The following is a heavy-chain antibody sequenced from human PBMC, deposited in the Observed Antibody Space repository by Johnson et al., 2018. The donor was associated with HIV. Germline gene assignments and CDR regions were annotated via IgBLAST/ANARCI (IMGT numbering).Heavy chain of an antibody. CDR2: ISYDGSNK. CDR1: GFTFSSYA. V-gene: IGHV3-30-3*01. Sequence: QVQLVESGGGVVQPGRSLRLSCAASGFTFSSYAMHWVRQAPGKGLEWVAVISYDGSNKYYADSAKGRFTISRDNSKNTLYLQMNSLRAEDTAVYYCARDNGYYYDSSGSRNAFDLWGQGTMVTVSS. CDR3: ARDNGYYYDSSGSRNAFDL. J-gene: IGHJ3*01. D-gene: IGHD3-22*01.